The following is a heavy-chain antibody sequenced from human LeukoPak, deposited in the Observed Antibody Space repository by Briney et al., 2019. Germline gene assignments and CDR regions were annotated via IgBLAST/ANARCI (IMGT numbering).Heavy chain of an antibody. D-gene: IGHD4-17*01. CDR2: IYTSGST. V-gene: IGHV4-4*07. Sequence: SETLSLTCTVSGCSISSYYWSWVRQPAGKGLEWIGRIYTSGSTNYNPSLKSRVTMSVDTSKNQFSLKLSSVTAADTAVYFCTREENYGDYPRTVILDYWGQGVLVTVSS. J-gene: IGHJ4*02. CDR1: GCSISSYY. CDR3: TREENYGDYPRTVILDY.